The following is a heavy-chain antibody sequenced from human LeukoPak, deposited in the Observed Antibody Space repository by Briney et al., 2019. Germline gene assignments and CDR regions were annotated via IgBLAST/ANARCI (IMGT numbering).Heavy chain of an antibody. Sequence: SETLSLTCTVSGGSISSYYWSWIRQPPGKGLEWIGYIYYSGSTNYNPSLKSRVTISVDTSKNQFSLKLSSVTAADTAVYYYARAPALRVPSGSYYGYWGQGTLVTVSS. CDR3: ARAPALRVPSGSYYGY. D-gene: IGHD1-26*01. J-gene: IGHJ4*02. CDR1: GGSISSYY. V-gene: IGHV4-59*08. CDR2: IYYSGST.